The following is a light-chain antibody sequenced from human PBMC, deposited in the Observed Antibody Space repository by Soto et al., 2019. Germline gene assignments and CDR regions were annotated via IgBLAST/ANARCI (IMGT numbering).Light chain of an antibody. V-gene: IGKV3D-15*01. CDR3: QRYNNWPLT. Sequence: ETVMAQSTAPLSVSPGGRATLSCRASHSVGSTLAWYQQKPGQAPRLLIYDASNRATGIPARFSGSRSGTEFTLTINSLQSEDFAVYYCQRYNNWPLTFGGGTKVDIK. CDR2: DAS. J-gene: IGKJ4*01. CDR1: HSVGST.